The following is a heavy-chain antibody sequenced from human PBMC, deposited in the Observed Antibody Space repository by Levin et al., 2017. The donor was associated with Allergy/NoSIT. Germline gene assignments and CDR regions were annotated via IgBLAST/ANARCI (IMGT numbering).Heavy chain of an antibody. CDR2: INHSGST. V-gene: IGHV4-34*01. CDR1: GGSFSGYY. Sequence: SCAVYGGSFSGYYWSWIRQPPGKGLEWIGEINHSGSTNYNPSLKSRVTISVDTSKNQFSLKLSSVTAADTAVYYCARDAVVAATRAIDYWGQGTLVTVSS. CDR3: ARDAVVAATRAIDY. D-gene: IGHD2-15*01. J-gene: IGHJ4*02.